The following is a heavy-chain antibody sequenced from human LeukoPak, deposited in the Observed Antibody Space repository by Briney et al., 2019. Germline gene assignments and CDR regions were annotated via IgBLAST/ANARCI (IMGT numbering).Heavy chain of an antibody. J-gene: IGHJ4*02. CDR3: AKDGASSDYDFWGGYYPVSYFDY. CDR2: ISGSGGIT. Sequence: GGSLRLSCAASGFTFSSYAMSWVRQAPGKGLEWVSAISGSGGITYYADSVKGRFTISRDNSKNTLYLQMNSLRAEDTAVYYCAKDGASSDYDFWGGYYPVSYFDYWGQGTMVTVSS. D-gene: IGHD3-3*01. V-gene: IGHV3-23*01. CDR1: GFTFSSYA.